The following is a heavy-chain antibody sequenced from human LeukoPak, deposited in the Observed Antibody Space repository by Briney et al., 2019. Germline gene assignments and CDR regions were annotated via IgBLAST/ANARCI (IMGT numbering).Heavy chain of an antibody. D-gene: IGHD2-2*01. Sequence: ASVKVSCKAPGYTFTGYYMHWVRQAPGQGLEWMGWINPNSGGTNYAQKFQGRVTMTRDTSISTAYMELSRLRSDDTAVYYCARDANIVVVPAASDYWGQGTLVTVSS. CDR3: ARDANIVVVPAASDY. CDR1: GYTFTGYY. CDR2: INPNSGGT. J-gene: IGHJ4*02. V-gene: IGHV1-2*02.